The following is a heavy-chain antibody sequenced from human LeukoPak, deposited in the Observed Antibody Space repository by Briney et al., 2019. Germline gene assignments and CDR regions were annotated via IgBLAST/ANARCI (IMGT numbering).Heavy chain of an antibody. V-gene: IGHV4-61*02. CDR1: GGSISSGSYY. J-gene: IGHJ4*02. Sequence: KTSETLSLTCTVSGGSISSGSYYWSWVRQPAGKGLEWIGRIYTSGSTNYNPSLKSRVTISVDTSKNQFSLKLSSVTAADTAVYYCARLIDYGGNSGFDYWGQGTLVTVSS. CDR3: ARLIDYGGNSGFDY. CDR2: IYTSGST. D-gene: IGHD4-23*01.